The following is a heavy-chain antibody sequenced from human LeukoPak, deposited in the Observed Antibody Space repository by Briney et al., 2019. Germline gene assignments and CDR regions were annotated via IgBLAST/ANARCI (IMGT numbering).Heavy chain of an antibody. CDR2: IYSGGNT. CDR1: GFTVSSNF. D-gene: IGHD2-21*02. V-gene: IGHV3-53*01. J-gene: IGHJ4*02. Sequence: GGSLRLSCAASGFTVSSNFMSWVRQAPGKGLEWVSFIYSGGNTYYADSVKGRFTISRDNSKNTLYLQMNSLRTEDTAVYYCARDGVTSSVVYWGQGTLVTVSS. CDR3: ARDGVTSSVVY.